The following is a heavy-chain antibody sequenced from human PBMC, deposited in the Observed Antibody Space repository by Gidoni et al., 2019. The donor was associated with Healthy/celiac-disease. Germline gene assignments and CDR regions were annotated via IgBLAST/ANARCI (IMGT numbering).Heavy chain of an antibody. CDR2: ISAYNGNT. CDR3: ARELPNYQGHYCSSTSCPPTFDY. J-gene: IGHJ4*02. V-gene: IGHV1-18*01. CDR1: GYTFTSYG. D-gene: IGHD2-2*01. Sequence: QVQLVQSGAEVKKPGASVKVSCKASGYTFTSYGTSWVRQAPGQGLEWMGWISAYNGNTNEAQKLQGRVTMTTDTSTSTAYMELRSLRSDDTAVYYCARELPNYQGHYCSSTSCPPTFDYWGQGTLVTVSS.